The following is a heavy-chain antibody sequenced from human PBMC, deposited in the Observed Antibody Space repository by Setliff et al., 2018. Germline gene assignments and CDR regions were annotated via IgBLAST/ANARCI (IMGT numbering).Heavy chain of an antibody. CDR1: GGSISSHY. Sequence: PSETLSLTCTVSGGSISSHYWSWIRQPPEKGLEWIGSIYYSGSTNYNPSLKSRVTISVDTSKNQFSLKLSSVTAADTAVYYCARGSTRRYYGMDVWGQGTTVTVSS. CDR3: ARGSTRRYYGMDV. J-gene: IGHJ6*02. CDR2: IYYSGST. V-gene: IGHV4-59*11. D-gene: IGHD1-1*01.